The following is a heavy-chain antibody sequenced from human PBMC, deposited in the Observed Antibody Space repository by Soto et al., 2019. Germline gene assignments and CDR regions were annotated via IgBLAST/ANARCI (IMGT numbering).Heavy chain of an antibody. V-gene: IGHV3-7*01. D-gene: IGHD2-2*01. J-gene: IGHJ6*03. CDR2: IKQDGSEK. Sequence: PGGSLRLSCAASGFTFSNYWMTWVRQAPGKGLEWVANIKQDGSEKYYVDSVRGRFIISTDSAKNLVFLQMNSLRVDDTAVYYCARGCNNTNCYGSAAPGTRNYYYYMDVWGKGTMVTVSS. CDR1: GFTFSNYW. CDR3: ARGCNNTNCYGSAAPGTRNYYYYMDV.